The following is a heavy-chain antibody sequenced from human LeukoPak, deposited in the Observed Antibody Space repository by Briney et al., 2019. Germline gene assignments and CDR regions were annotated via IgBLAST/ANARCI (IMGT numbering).Heavy chain of an antibody. Sequence: GGSLRLSCAASGFAFSGYWMHWVRQPPGKGLVWVSRITGDGSSTTYADSVKGRFTISRDNAKNTLYLQINSLRAEDTAVYYCARDRGYCGDYWGQGTLVTVSS. V-gene: IGHV3-74*01. CDR3: ARDRGYCGDY. D-gene: IGHD1-26*01. J-gene: IGHJ4*02. CDR1: GFAFSGYW. CDR2: ITGDGSST.